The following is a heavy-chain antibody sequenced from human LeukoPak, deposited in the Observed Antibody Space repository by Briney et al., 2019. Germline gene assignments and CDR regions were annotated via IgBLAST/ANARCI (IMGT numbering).Heavy chain of an antibody. J-gene: IGHJ3*02. CDR2: IDRDGGSA. V-gene: IGHV3-74*01. Sequence: GGSLRLSCAASGFTFSSYAMSWVRQAPGRGLVWVSRIDRDGGSATYADSVKGRFAISRDNAKNTLYLQMNSLRAEDTAVYYCAKTFYDYVWGSLDAFHIWGQGTMVTVSS. CDR3: AKTFYDYVWGSLDAFHI. CDR1: GFTFSSYA. D-gene: IGHD3-16*01.